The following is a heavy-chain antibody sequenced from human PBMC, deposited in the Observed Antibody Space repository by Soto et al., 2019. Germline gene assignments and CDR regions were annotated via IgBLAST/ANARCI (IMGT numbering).Heavy chain of an antibody. D-gene: IGHD6-13*01. CDR2: ISSSSRTI. J-gene: IGHJ6*03. Sequence: GGSLRLSCAASGFTFSSYSMNWVRQAPGKGLEWVSYISSSSRTIYNADSVKGRFTISRDNAKNSLYLQMNSLRAEDTAVYYCARVGSSWTPGYMDVWGKGTTVTVSS. CDR1: GFTFSSYS. V-gene: IGHV3-48*01. CDR3: ARVGSSWTPGYMDV.